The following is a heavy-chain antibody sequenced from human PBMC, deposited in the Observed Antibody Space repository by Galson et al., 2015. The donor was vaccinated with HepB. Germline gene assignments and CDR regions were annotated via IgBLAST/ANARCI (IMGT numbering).Heavy chain of an antibody. Sequence: SCKASGYTFTGYYMHWVRQAPGQGLEWMGRINPNSGGTNYAQKFQGRVTMTRDTSISTAYMELSRLRSDDTAVYYCARETGIVGATVDYWGQGTLVTVSS. J-gene: IGHJ4*02. V-gene: IGHV1-2*06. CDR3: ARETGIVGATVDY. CDR2: INPNSGGT. D-gene: IGHD1-26*01. CDR1: GYTFTGYY.